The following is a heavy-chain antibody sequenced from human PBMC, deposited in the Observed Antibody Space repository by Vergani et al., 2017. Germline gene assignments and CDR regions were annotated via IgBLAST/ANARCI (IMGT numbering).Heavy chain of an antibody. CDR1: GFSFRNAW. Sequence: EVQLVESGGGIVKPGGSLRLSCVASGFSFRNAWMNWVRRTPGKGLEWVGRIKSTFDRGTTDYAAAVKGRFTISRYDSKNTLFLQMNGLKTEDIGVYYGTTDPRYCGDGSCYWLRDHHYYGMDVWGQGTTVTVSS. V-gene: IGHV3-15*07. CDR2: IKSTFDRGTT. J-gene: IGHJ6*02. CDR3: TTDPRYCGDGSCYWLRDHHYYGMDV. D-gene: IGHD2-21*01.